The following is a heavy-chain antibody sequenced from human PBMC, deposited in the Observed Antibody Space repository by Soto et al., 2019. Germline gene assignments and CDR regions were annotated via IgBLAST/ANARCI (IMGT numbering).Heavy chain of an antibody. CDR2: IYYSGST. CDR1: GGSISSYY. Sequence: PSETLSLTCTVSGGSISSYYWSWIRQPPGKGLEWIGYIYYSGSTNYNPSLKSRVTISVDTSKNQFSLKLSSVTAADTAVYYCARHPYYDYIWGTFFDIWGQGTMVTVSS. CDR3: ARHPYYDYIWGTFFDI. D-gene: IGHD3-16*01. V-gene: IGHV4-59*08. J-gene: IGHJ3*02.